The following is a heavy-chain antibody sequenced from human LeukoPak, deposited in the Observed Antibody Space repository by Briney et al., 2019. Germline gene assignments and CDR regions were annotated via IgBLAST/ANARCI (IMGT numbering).Heavy chain of an antibody. Sequence: PGGSLRLSCAASGFTFSSYWMSWVRQGPGKGLEWVANIKQDESEKYYVDSVKGRFTVSRDDAKSSLYLQMNSLRAEDTAVYYCARLGARQILDYWGQGTLVTVSS. CDR2: IKQDESEK. J-gene: IGHJ4*02. D-gene: IGHD4-17*01. CDR3: ARLGARQILDY. V-gene: IGHV3-7*01. CDR1: GFTFSSYW.